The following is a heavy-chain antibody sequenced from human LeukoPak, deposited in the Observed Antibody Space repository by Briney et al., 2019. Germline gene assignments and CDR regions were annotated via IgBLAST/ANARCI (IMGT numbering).Heavy chain of an antibody. CDR2: ISGSGGST. CDR1: GFTFSSYA. CDR3: ARGTYTSGWYFDY. Sequence: GGSLRLSCAASGFTFSSYAMSWVRQPPGKGLEWVSAISGSGGSTYYADSVKGRFTISRDNAKNTLSLQMNSLRAEDTAVYYCARGTYTSGWYFDYWGQGTLVTVSS. J-gene: IGHJ4*02. D-gene: IGHD6-19*01. V-gene: IGHV3-23*01.